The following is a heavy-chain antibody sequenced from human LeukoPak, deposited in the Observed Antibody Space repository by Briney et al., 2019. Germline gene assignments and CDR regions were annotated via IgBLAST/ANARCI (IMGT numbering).Heavy chain of an antibody. Sequence: PGGSLRLSCAASGFTFSSYAMSWVRQAPGKGLEWVSAISGSGGSTYYADSVKGRFAISRDNSKNTLYLQMNSLRAEDTAVYYCAKEDDYVWGSYRPFDYWGQGTLVIVSS. CDR3: AKEDDYVWGSYRPFDY. CDR1: GFTFSSYA. D-gene: IGHD3-16*02. V-gene: IGHV3-23*01. CDR2: ISGSGGST. J-gene: IGHJ4*02.